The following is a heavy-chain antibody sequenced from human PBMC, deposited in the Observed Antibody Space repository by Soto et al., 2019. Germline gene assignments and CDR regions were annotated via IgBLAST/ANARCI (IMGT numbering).Heavy chain of an antibody. V-gene: IGHV4-31*03. CDR1: GGSISSGGYY. CDR2: IYYSGST. D-gene: IGHD6-19*01. CDR3: ARHIAVAGTGPGAGVDY. J-gene: IGHJ4*02. Sequence: QVQLQESGPGLVKPSQTLSLTCTVSGGSISSGGYYWSWIRQHPGKGLEWIGYIYYSGSTYYNPSLKSRVTISVDTSKNQYSLKLSSVTAADTAVYYCARHIAVAGTGPGAGVDYWGQGTLVTVSS.